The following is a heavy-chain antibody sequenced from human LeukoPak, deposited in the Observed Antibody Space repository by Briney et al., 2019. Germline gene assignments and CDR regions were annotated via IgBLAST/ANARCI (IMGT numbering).Heavy chain of an antibody. Sequence: SETLSLTCTVSGGSISSGDYYWSWIRQPPGKGLEWIGYIYYSGSTYYNPSLKSRVTISVDTCKNQFSLKLSSVTAADTAVYYCARDLWVHYYYYYMDVWGKGTTVTVSS. CDR3: ARDLWVHYYYYYMDV. CDR2: IYYSGST. J-gene: IGHJ6*03. D-gene: IGHD1-1*01. CDR1: GGSISSGDYY. V-gene: IGHV4-30-4*08.